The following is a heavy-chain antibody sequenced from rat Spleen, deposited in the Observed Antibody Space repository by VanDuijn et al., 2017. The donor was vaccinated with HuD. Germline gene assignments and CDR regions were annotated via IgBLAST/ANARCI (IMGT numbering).Heavy chain of an antibody. CDR1: GFSLTSYG. CDR3: TRSNWGPDY. V-gene: IGHV2-13*01. D-gene: IGHD5-1*01. CDR2: IWGDGST. Sequence: QVQLKESGPGLVQPSQTLSLTCTVSGFSLTSYGVSWVRQPPGKGLEWMGGIWGDGSTNYNSALKSRLSISRDTSKSQVFLKMNSLQTEDTAIYFGTRSNWGPDYWGQGVMVTVSS. J-gene: IGHJ2*01.